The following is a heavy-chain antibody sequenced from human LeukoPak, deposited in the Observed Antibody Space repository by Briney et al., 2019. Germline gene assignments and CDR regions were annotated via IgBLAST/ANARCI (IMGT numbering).Heavy chain of an antibody. CDR1: GFTFSDYY. Sequence: GGSLRLSCEASGFTFSDYYMTWIRPAPRGGREWISYISVSGDTIYHADSVKGRFTISRDNAKNSMYLQINSLRAEDTAVYFCARCLSIRCYSFFDSGGQGTLVTVSS. CDR2: ISVSGDTI. J-gene: IGHJ5*01. CDR3: ARCLSIRCYSFFDS. V-gene: IGHV3-11*01. D-gene: IGHD2-2*02.